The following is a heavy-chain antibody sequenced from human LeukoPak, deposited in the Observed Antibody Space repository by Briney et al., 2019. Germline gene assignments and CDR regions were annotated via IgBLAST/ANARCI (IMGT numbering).Heavy chain of an antibody. Sequence: ASVKVSCKASGYTFTSYGINWVRQAPGQGLEWMGWISTYNGNTNYAQNLQGRVTMTTDTSTSTAYMELRSLRSDDTAVYYCARDQIPNSSGWSQFDYWGQGTLVTVSS. V-gene: IGHV1-18*01. J-gene: IGHJ4*02. CDR2: ISTYNGNT. CDR3: ARDQIPNSSGWSQFDY. D-gene: IGHD6-19*01. CDR1: GYTFTSYG.